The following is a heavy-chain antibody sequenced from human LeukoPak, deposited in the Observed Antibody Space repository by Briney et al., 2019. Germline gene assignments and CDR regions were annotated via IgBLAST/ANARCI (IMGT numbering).Heavy chain of an antibody. J-gene: IGHJ4*02. CDR2: ISSSSSTI. CDR1: GFTFSSYS. Sequence: GGSLRLSCAASGFTFSSYSMNWVRQAPGKGLEWVSYISSSSSTIYYADSVKGRFTISRDNAKNSLYLQMNSLRAEDTAVYYCASLWERKPFDYWGQGTLVTVSS. V-gene: IGHV3-48*01. D-gene: IGHD1-26*01. CDR3: ASLWERKPFDY.